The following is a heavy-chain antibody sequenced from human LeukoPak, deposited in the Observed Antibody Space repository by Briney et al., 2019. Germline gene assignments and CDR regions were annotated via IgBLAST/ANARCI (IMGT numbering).Heavy chain of an antibody. CDR3: ARDAAYVTFDY. V-gene: IGHV3-64*01. J-gene: IGHJ4*02. D-gene: IGHD2-21*01. Sequence: GGSLRLSCAVSGLTFSASWITWIRQAPGKGLECVSVISGDGVNTYYANSVKGRFTISRDNSKNTLYLEMGSLRAEDRAVYYCARDAAYVTFDYWGQGTLVTVSS. CDR1: GLTFSASW. CDR2: ISGDGVNT.